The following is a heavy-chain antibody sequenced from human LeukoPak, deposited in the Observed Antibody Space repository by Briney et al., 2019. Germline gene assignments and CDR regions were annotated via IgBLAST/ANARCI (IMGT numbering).Heavy chain of an antibody. CDR3: AKVGGDPRTLPAAMSEYFQH. CDR2: ISGSGGST. V-gene: IGHV3-23*01. D-gene: IGHD2-2*01. Sequence: GGSLRLSCAASGFTFSSYAMSWVRQAPGKGLEWVSAISGSGGSTYYADSVKGRFTISRDNSKDTLYLQMNSLRAEDTAVYYCAKVGGDPRTLPAAMSEYFQHWGQGTLVTVSS. CDR1: GFTFSSYA. J-gene: IGHJ1*01.